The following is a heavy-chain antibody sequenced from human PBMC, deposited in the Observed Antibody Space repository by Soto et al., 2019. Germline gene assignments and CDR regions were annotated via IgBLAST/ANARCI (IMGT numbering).Heavy chain of an antibody. CDR1: GFTFSSYS. J-gene: IGHJ6*03. Sequence: LRLSCAASGFTFSSYSMNWVRQAPGKGLEWVSYISSSSSTIYYADSVKGRFTISRDNAKNSLYLQMNSLRAEDTAVYYCARNGYCSGGSCYFYYYYYYYMDVWGKGTTVTVSS. V-gene: IGHV3-48*01. D-gene: IGHD2-15*01. CDR3: ARNGYCSGGSCYFYYYYYYYMDV. CDR2: ISSSSSTI.